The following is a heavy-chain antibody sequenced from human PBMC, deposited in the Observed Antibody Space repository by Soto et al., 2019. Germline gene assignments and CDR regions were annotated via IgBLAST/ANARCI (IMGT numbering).Heavy chain of an antibody. J-gene: IGHJ5*02. CDR1: GDFNTNYY. CDR3: AKEAIALRLYYYGSGSEAPRFDP. Sequence: SETLSLTCPVSGDFNTNYYWSWIRQSPGKGLEWMGFIYSSGSTRYNPSLKSRITISRDNSKNTLYLQMNSLRAEDTAVYYCAKEAIALRLYYYGSGSEAPRFDPWGQGTLVTVSS. V-gene: IGHV4-4*08. D-gene: IGHD3-10*01. CDR2: IYSSGST.